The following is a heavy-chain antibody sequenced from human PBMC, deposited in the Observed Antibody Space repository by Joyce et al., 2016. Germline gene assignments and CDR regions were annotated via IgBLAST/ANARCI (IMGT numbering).Heavy chain of an antibody. J-gene: IGHJ4*02. Sequence: EVQLVESGGGLVEPGGSLRLSCAASGFPFSNAWMTWIRQAPGNGQEWVGFIKSKANGETTGYGAPVKGRFTIARDDSKSIVYLQMSSLKSDDTAVYYCGGWRIWGQGTLVTVSS. CDR2: IKSKANGETT. D-gene: IGHD3-16*01. CDR1: GFPFSNAW. V-gene: IGHV3-15*01. CDR3: GGWRI.